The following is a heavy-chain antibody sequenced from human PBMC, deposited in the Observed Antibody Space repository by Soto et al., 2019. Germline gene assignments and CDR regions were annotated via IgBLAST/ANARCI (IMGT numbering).Heavy chain of an antibody. Sequence: HXESLKISCKGSGYSFTSYWIGWVRQMPGKGLEWMRIIYPGDSDTRYSPSFQGQVTISADKSISTAYLQWSSLKASDTAMYYCARQPRATMVRGVIIPMGYGMDVWGQGTTVTVSS. CDR3: ARQPRATMVRGVIIPMGYGMDV. J-gene: IGHJ6*02. CDR2: IYPGDSDT. D-gene: IGHD3-10*01. V-gene: IGHV5-51*01. CDR1: GYSFTSYW.